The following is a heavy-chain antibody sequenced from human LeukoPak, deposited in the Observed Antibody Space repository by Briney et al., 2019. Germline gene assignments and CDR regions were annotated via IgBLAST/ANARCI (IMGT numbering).Heavy chain of an antibody. CDR1: GGSISSYY. V-gene: IGHV4-59*08. CDR2: IYYSGST. CDR3: ARHLSPIYYYYYYGMDV. D-gene: IGHD5-24*01. J-gene: IGHJ6*02. Sequence: PSETLSLTCTVSGGSISSYYWSWIRQPPGKGLGWIGYIYYSGSTNYNPSLKSRVTISVDTSKNQFSLKLSSVTAADTAVYYCARHLSPIYYYYYYGMDVWGQGTTVTVSS.